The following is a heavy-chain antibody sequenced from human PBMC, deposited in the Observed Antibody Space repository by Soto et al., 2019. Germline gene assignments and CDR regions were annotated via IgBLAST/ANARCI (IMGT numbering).Heavy chain of an antibody. J-gene: IGHJ4*02. Sequence: QVQLVQSVAEVKKPGASVKVSCKASGYTFTSYYMHWVRQAPGQGLEWMGIINPSGGSTSYAQKFQGRVTMTRVTSTSTVYMELSSRRSEDTAVYYCARQYSGYALDYWGQGTLVTVSS. CDR2: INPSGGST. D-gene: IGHD5-12*01. V-gene: IGHV1-46*03. CDR3: ARQYSGYALDY. CDR1: GYTFTSYY.